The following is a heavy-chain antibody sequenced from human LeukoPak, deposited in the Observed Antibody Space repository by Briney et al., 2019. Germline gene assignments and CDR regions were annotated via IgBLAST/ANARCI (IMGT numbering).Heavy chain of an antibody. CDR1: GGSISSYY. D-gene: IGHD5-18*01. Sequence: SGTLSLTCTVSGGSISSYYWSWIRQPPGKGLEWIGYIYYSGSTNYNPSLKSRVTISVDTSKNQFSLKLSSVTAADTAVYYCARVVTKTYYYYYMDVWGKGTTVTISS. V-gene: IGHV4-59*01. CDR3: ARVVTKTYYYYYMDV. CDR2: IYYSGST. J-gene: IGHJ6*03.